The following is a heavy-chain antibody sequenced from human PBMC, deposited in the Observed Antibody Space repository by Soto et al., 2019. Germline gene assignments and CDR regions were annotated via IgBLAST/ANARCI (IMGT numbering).Heavy chain of an antibody. D-gene: IGHD3-10*01. V-gene: IGHV2-5*01. J-gene: IGHJ5*02. CDR1: GFSLSTSGVG. CDR3: AQIRLLLWFGESKDKYWFAP. Sequence: QITLKESGPPLVKPTQTLTLTCTFSGFSLSTSGVGVGWIRQPPGKALEWLALIYWNDDKRYSPSLKSRLTIPKDTSKNQVVLKMTNMDPVDTATYYCAQIRLLLWFGESKDKYWFAPGGKETLVTVSS. CDR2: IYWNDDK.